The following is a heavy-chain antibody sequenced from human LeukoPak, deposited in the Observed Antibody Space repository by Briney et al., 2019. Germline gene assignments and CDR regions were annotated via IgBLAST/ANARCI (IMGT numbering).Heavy chain of an antibody. D-gene: IGHD4-11*01. CDR1: GGSFSGYY. J-gene: IGHJ6*03. CDR2: INHSGST. V-gene: IGHV4-34*01. Sequence: SETLSLTCAVYGGSFSGYYWSWIRQPPGKGLEWIGEINHSGSTNYNPSLKSRVTISVDTSKNQFSLRLNSVTAADTAVYYCARGNLWDYRRYYYYMDVWGKGTTVTVSS. CDR3: ARGNLWDYRRYYYYMDV.